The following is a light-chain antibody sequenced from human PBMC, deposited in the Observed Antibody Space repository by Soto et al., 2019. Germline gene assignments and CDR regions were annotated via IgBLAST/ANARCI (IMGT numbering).Light chain of an antibody. V-gene: IGLV1-44*01. CDR3: ATWDDSNTFA. CDR1: SSNIGSYT. CDR2: SHN. Sequence: VLTQPPSASGTPGQTITISCSGSSSNIGSYTVHWYQLLPGTAPKLLIYSHNQRPSGVPDRFSGSKSGTSASLAISGLQSEDEADYYCATWDDSNTFAFGTGTKVTVL. J-gene: IGLJ1*01.